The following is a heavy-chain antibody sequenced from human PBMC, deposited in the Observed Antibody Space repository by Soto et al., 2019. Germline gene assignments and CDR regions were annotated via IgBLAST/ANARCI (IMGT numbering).Heavy chain of an antibody. CDR1: GFTFSGYE. CDR3: AKDSNKYSSSLRGRYFDY. J-gene: IGHJ4*02. Sequence: EVQLVESGGGLVQPGGSLRLSCAASGFTFSGYEMNWVRQAPGKGLEWVAYISGSGDTIYYWDSVKGRFTISRDNAKNSLYLHMNSLRDEDTALYYCAKDSNKYSSSLRGRYFDYWGQGIGVTVSS. V-gene: IGHV3-48*03. CDR2: ISGSGDTI. D-gene: IGHD4-4*01.